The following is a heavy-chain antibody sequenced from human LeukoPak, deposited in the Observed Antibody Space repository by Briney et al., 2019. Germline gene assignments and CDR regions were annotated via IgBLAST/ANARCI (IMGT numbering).Heavy chain of an antibody. CDR1: GGSISSYY. Sequence: PSETLSLTCTVSGGSISSYYWSWLRQPPGKGLEWIGYIYYSGSTNYNPSLKSRVTISVDTSKNQFSLKLSSVTAADTAVYYCARDQYYYYYMDVWGKGTTVTVSS. CDR2: IYYSGST. J-gene: IGHJ6*03. V-gene: IGHV4-59*01. CDR3: ARDQYYYYYMDV.